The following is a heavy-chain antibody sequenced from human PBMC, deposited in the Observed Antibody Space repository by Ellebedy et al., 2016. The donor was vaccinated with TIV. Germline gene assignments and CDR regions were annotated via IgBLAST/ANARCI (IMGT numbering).Heavy chain of an antibody. CDR3: ARGNWYFDL. CDR2: IWYDGSNK. V-gene: IGHV3-33*01. Sequence: GESLKISCAASGFTFSSYGMHWVRQAPGKGLEWVAVIWYDGSNKYYADSVKGRFTISRDNSKNTLYLQMNSLRAEDTAVYYCARGNWYFDLWGRGTLVTVSS. CDR1: GFTFSSYG. J-gene: IGHJ2*01.